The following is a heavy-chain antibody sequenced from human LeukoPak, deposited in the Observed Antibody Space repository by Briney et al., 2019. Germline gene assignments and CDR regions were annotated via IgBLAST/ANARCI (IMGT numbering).Heavy chain of an antibody. J-gene: IGHJ4*02. D-gene: IGHD3-22*01. CDR1: GGSFSGYY. Sequence: PSETLSLTCAVYGGSFSGYYWSWIHQHPGKGLEWIGYIYYSGSTYYNPSLKSRVTISVDTSKNQFSLKLSSVTAADTAVYYCARVPSWDSSGSPDYWGQGTLVTVSS. CDR2: IYYSGST. CDR3: ARVPSWDSSGSPDY. V-gene: IGHV4-31*11.